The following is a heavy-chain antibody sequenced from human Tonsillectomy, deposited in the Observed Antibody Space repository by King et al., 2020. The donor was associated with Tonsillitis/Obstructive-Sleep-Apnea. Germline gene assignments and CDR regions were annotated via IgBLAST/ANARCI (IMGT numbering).Heavy chain of an antibody. CDR3: AHTTTSGGSFQH. CDR2: IYWDDDK. CDR1: GFSLSTSGVG. D-gene: IGHD1-26*01. V-gene: IGHV2-5*02. Sequence: QVTLKESGPTLVKPTQTLTLTCTLSGFSLSTSGVGVGWIRQPPGKALEWLALIYWDDDKRYSPSLKSRLTITKATSKNQVVLTMTNMDPVDTATYYCAHTTTSGGSFQHWGQGTLVTVSS. J-gene: IGHJ1*01.